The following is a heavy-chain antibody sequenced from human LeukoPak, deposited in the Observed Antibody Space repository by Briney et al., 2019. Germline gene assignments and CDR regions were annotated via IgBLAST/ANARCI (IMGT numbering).Heavy chain of an antibody. CDR2: IYSGGST. D-gene: IGHD4-23*01. V-gene: IGHV3-53*01. CDR1: GFTVSSNY. J-gene: IGHJ3*02. CDR3: ARVMSIPNGGNFRLNDAFDI. Sequence: PGGSLRLSCAASGFTVSSNYMSWVRQAPGKGLEWVSVIYSGGSTYYADSVKGRFTISRDNSKNTLYLQMNSLRAEDTAVYYCARVMSIPNGGNFRLNDAFDIWGQGTMVTVSS.